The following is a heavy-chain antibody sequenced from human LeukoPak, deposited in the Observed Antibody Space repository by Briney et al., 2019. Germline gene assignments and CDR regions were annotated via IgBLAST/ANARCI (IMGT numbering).Heavy chain of an antibody. D-gene: IGHD3-22*01. Sequence: GGSLRLSCAASGFSFSSYAMSWVRQAPGKGLEWVSTISGSGSSTYYADSLKGRFNISRDNSKNTLYLQMNSLRAEDTAVYYCAKSPPIVVITEYYFDYWGQGTLVTVSS. J-gene: IGHJ4*02. CDR1: GFSFSSYA. CDR3: AKSPPIVVITEYYFDY. CDR2: ISGSGSST. V-gene: IGHV3-23*01.